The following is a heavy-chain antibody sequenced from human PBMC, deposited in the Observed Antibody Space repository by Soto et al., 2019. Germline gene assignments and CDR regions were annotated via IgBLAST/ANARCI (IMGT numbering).Heavy chain of an antibody. CDR2: IKQDGSEK. V-gene: IGHV3-7*01. J-gene: IGHJ6*03. D-gene: IGHD3-3*01. Sequence: GGSLRLSCAASGFPFSSYWMSWVRQAPGKGLEWVANIKQDGSEKYYVDSVKGRFTISRDNAKNSLYLQMNSLRAEDTAVYYCARSLRFLEWLLYYYYYMDVWGKGTTVTVSS. CDR1: GFPFSSYW. CDR3: ARSLRFLEWLLYYYYYMDV.